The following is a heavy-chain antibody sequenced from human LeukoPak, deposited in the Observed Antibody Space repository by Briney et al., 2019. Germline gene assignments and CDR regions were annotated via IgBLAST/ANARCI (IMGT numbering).Heavy chain of an antibody. V-gene: IGHV4-34*01. CDR3: ARGGGYQGHL. CDR1: GGSFSGYY. J-gene: IGHJ4*02. D-gene: IGHD3-16*02. CDR2: INHSGST. Sequence: KASETLSLTCAVCGGSFSGYYWSWIRQPPGKGLEWIGEINHSGSTNYNPSLKSRVTISVDTSKNQFSLKLSSVTAADTAVYYCARGGGYQGHLWGQGTLVTVSS.